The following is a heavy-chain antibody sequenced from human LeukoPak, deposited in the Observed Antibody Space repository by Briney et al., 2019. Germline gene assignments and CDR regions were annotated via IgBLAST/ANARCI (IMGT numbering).Heavy chain of an antibody. J-gene: IGHJ5*02. Sequence: GASVKVSCKASGYTFTSYYMHWVRQAPGQGLEWMGIINPSGGSTSYAQKLQGRVTMTTDTSTSTAYMELRSLRSDDTAVYYCARIYSSSWEWGYGWFDPWGQGTLVTVSS. CDR1: GYTFTSYY. CDR2: INPSGGST. CDR3: ARIYSSSWEWGYGWFDP. V-gene: IGHV1-46*01. D-gene: IGHD6-13*01.